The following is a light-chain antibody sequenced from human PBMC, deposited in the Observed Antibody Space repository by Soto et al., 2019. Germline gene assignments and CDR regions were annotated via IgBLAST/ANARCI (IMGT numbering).Light chain of an antibody. CDR3: CSSAGGGTYV. Sequence: QSALTQPACVSGSPGQSFAISCTGTSSDVGSYDLVSWYQQHPGKAPKLMIYEVTKRPSGVSSRFSGSKSGNTASLTISGLQAEDDADYYCCSSAGGGTYVFGTGTKVTVL. V-gene: IGLV2-23*02. CDR2: EVT. CDR1: SSDVGSYDL. J-gene: IGLJ1*01.